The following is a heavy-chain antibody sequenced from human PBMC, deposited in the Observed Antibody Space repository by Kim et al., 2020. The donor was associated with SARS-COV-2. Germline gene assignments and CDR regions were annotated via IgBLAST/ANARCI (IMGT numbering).Heavy chain of an antibody. D-gene: IGHD3-10*01. CDR1: GYTFTSYA. Sequence: ASVKVSCKASGYTFTSYAMNWVRQAPGQGLEWTGWINTNTGNPTYAQGFTGRFVFSLDTSVSTAYLQISSLKAEDTAVYYCARDGYYGSGSYYNVPLEFDYWGQGTLVTVSS. CDR2: INTNTGNP. CDR3: ARDGYYGSGSYYNVPLEFDY. J-gene: IGHJ4*02. V-gene: IGHV7-4-1*02.